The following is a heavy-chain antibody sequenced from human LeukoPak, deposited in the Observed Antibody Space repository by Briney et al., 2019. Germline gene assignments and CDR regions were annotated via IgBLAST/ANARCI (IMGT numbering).Heavy chain of an antibody. J-gene: IGHJ1*01. CDR2: ISGSGGST. V-gene: IGHV3-23*01. CDR3: AKGITFYYDSSGYSTDH. D-gene: IGHD3-22*01. CDR1: GFTFSSYA. Sequence: GGSLRLSCAASGFTFSSYAMSWVRQAPGKGLEWVSAISGSGGSTYYADSVKGRFPISRDNSKNTLYLQMNSLRAEDTAVYYCAKGITFYYDSSGYSTDHWGQGTLVTVSS.